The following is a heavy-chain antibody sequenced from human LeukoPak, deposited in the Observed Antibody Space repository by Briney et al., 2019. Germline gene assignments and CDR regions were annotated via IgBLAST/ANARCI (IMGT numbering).Heavy chain of an antibody. J-gene: IGHJ3*01. Sequence: GGSLRLSWAAAGFNFITAAMTWVRQAPGKGLEWVSLIGSSGGSTYYADSVKGRFTISRDNSNHTLSLQRNSLRVEDTAIYYCVKDIQLSTWGLGTMVTVSS. CDR1: GFNFITAA. CDR3: VKDIQLST. D-gene: IGHD5-24*01. CDR2: IGSSGGST. V-gene: IGHV3-23*01.